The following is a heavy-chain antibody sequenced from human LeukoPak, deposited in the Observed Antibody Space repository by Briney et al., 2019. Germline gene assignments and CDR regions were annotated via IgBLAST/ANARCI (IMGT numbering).Heavy chain of an antibody. J-gene: IGHJ6*02. D-gene: IGHD1-1*01. CDR3: ARGSRGKGLYYYGMDV. CDR2: ISSSSSYT. CDR1: GFTFSDYY. V-gene: IGHV3-11*05. Sequence: PGGSLRLSCAASGFTFSDYYMSWIRQAPGKGLEWVSYISSSSSYTNYADSVKGRFTISRDNAKNSLYLQMNSLRAEDTAVYYCARGSRGKGLYYYGMDVWGQGTTVTVSS.